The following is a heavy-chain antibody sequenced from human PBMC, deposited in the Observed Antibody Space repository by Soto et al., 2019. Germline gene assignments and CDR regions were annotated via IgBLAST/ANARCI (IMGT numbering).Heavy chain of an antibody. CDR3: ARGSRQRLGPNYYYYYGMDV. Sequence: PGGSLRLSCAASGFTFSSYAMHWVRQAPGKGLEWVAVIWYDGSNKYYADSVKGRFTISRDNSKNTLYLQMNSLRAEDTAVYYCARGSRQRLGPNYYYYYGMDVWGQGTTVTVSS. D-gene: IGHD6-25*01. CDR2: IWYDGSNK. V-gene: IGHV3-33*08. CDR1: GFTFSSYA. J-gene: IGHJ6*02.